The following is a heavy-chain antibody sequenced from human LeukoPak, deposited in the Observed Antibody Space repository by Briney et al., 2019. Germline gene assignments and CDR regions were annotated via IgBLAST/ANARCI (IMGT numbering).Heavy chain of an antibody. Sequence: SQTLSLTCAISGDSVSSNNGAWNWIRQSPSRGLEWLGRTYYRSKWYNDYAVSVKSRITINPDTSKNQFSLQLNSVTPEDTAVYYCAIGGWLRTKNYYYYYMDVWDKGTTVTVSS. CDR3: AIGGWLRTKNYYYYYMDV. J-gene: IGHJ6*03. CDR1: GDSVSSNNGA. CDR2: TYYRSKWYN. V-gene: IGHV6-1*01. D-gene: IGHD5-12*01.